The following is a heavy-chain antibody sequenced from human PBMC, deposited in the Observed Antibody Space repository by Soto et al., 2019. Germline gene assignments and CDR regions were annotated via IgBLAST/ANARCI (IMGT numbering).Heavy chain of an antibody. CDR3: TRDGRGLGRLSLFEY. CDR1: GFNVNSDY. CDR2: IYSGETT. V-gene: IGHV3-53*01. D-gene: IGHD2-21*02. Sequence: GGSLRLSCAASGFNVNSDYMNWVRQTPGKGLEWVASIYSGETTYYADSVRGRFSISSDKSKNTLYFQLSSLRIEDTAVYYCTRDGRGLGRLSLFEYWGQGVLVTVSS. J-gene: IGHJ4*02.